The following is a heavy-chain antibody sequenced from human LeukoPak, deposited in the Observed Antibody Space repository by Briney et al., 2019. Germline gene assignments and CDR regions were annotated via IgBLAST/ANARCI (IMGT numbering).Heavy chain of an antibody. D-gene: IGHD3-16*01. J-gene: IGHJ4*02. CDR1: GGSISSYY. Sequence: PSETLSLTCTVSGGSISSYYGSWIRQPAGKGVGLIGRIYTSGSTNYNPSLKSRVTMSVDTSKKQFSLKLSSVTAADTAVYYCADRIISDYFDYWGQGTLVTVSS. CDR3: ADRIISDYFDY. CDR2: IYTSGST. V-gene: IGHV4-4*07.